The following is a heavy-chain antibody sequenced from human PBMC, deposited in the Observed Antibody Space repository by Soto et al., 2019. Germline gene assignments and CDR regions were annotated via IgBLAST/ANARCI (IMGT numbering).Heavy chain of an antibody. Sequence: EVQLLESGGGLVQPGGSLRLSCAASGFTFCSYAMSWVRQAPGKGLEWGSAISGSGGSTYYADSVKGRFTISRDNSKNTLYMQMNSLRAEDTAVYYCAKPVAGTVYYYYYGMAVWGQGTTVTDSS. D-gene: IGHD6-19*01. CDR1: GFTFCSYA. CDR2: ISGSGGST. CDR3: AKPVAGTVYYYYYGMAV. V-gene: IGHV3-23*01. J-gene: IGHJ6*02.